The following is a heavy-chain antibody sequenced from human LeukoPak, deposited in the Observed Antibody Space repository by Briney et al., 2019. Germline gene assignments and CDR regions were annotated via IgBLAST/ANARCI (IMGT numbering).Heavy chain of an antibody. D-gene: IGHD4-23*01. CDR3: ARAPIRTVVTPSRLDY. J-gene: IGHJ4*02. Sequence: PSETLSLTCAVYGGSFSGYFWSWIRQPPGKGLEWVGEINHSGSTNYNPSLKSRVTISVGTSKNQFSLKLSSVTAADTAVYYCARAPIRTVVTPSRLDYWGQGTLVTVSS. CDR2: INHSGST. V-gene: IGHV4-34*01. CDR1: GGSFSGYF.